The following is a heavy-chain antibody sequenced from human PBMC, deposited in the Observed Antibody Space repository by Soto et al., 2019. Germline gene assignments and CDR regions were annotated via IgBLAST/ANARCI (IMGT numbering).Heavy chain of an antibody. V-gene: IGHV1-69*01. D-gene: IGHD2-2*01. CDR1: GGTFSSYA. CDR2: IIPIFGTA. Sequence: QVQLVQSGAEVKKPGSSVKVSCKASGGTFSSYAISWVRQAPGQGLEWLGGIIPIFGTANYAQKFQGRVTITADESTSTAYMELSSLRSEDTAVYYCARIPLPVSSRFSIFDYWGQGTLVTVSS. CDR3: ARIPLPVSSRFSIFDY. J-gene: IGHJ4*02.